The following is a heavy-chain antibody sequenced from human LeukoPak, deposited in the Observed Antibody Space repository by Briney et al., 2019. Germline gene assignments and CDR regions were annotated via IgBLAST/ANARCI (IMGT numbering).Heavy chain of an antibody. CDR3: TRDEAAATN. J-gene: IGHJ4*02. Sequence: HPGGSLRLSCAGSGFTFSNYWMSWARQAPGKGPEWVANIKQDGREKHYVDSVKGRFTISRDNAKSSLYLQMNSLRAEDTAVYYCTRDEAAATNWGQGTLVTVSS. D-gene: IGHD6-13*01. V-gene: IGHV3-7*01. CDR1: GFTFSNYW. CDR2: IKQDGREK.